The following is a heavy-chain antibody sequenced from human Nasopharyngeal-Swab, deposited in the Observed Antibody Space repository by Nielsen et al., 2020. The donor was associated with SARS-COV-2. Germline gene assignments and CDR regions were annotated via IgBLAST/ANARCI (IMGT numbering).Heavy chain of an antibody. CDR2: IYYSGST. Sequence: IRQAPGQGLEWIGSIYYSGSTYYNPSLKSRVTISVDTSKNQFSLKLSSVTAADTAVYYCARHGTTVTRNYAFDIWGQGTMVTVSS. V-gene: IGHV4-39*01. D-gene: IGHD4-17*01. CDR3: ARHGTTVTRNYAFDI. J-gene: IGHJ3*02.